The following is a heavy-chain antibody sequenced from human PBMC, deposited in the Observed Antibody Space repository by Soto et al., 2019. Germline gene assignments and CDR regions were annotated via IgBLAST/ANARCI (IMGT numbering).Heavy chain of an antibody. CDR1: GGSISSSRSY. V-gene: IGHV4-39*01. CDR3: ARGRSNYYYGMDV. CDR2: ILYSGST. Sequence: PSETLSLTCNVSGGSISSSRSYWAWIRQPPGKGLEWIANILYSGSTYYNPSLASRVTVSVDTSKNQFSLQLNSVTPEDTAVYYGARGRSNYYYGMDVWGQGTTVTVSS. J-gene: IGHJ6*02.